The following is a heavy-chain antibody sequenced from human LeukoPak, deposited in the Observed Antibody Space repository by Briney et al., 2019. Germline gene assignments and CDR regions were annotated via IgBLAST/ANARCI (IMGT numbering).Heavy chain of an antibody. D-gene: IGHD2-15*01. CDR1: GGSISSYY. V-gene: IGHV4-59*01. CDR2: IYYSGST. Sequence: SETLSLTCTVSGGSISSYYWSWIRQPPGKGLEWIGYIYYSGSTNYNPSLKSRVTISVDTSKNHFSLKLNSVTAADTAVYYCARERCSGGSCYLGGVLRGYFDSWGQGTLVTVSS. J-gene: IGHJ4*02. CDR3: ARERCSGGSCYLGGVLRGYFDS.